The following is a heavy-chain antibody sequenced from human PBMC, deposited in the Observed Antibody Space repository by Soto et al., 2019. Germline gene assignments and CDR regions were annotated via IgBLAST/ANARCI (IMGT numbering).Heavy chain of an antibody. CDR3: ARASPGPVYCSGGSCYSRYYYYYMDV. CDR1: GFSLSTSGMC. D-gene: IGHD2-15*01. J-gene: IGHJ6*03. CDR2: IDWDDDK. V-gene: IGHV2-70*11. Sequence: SGPTLVNPTQTLTLTCTFSGFSLSTSGMCVSWIRQPPGKALEWPARIDWDDDKYYSTSLKTRLTISKDTSKNQVVLTMTNMDPVDTATYYCARASPGPVYCSGGSCYSRYYYYYMDVWGKGTTVTVSS.